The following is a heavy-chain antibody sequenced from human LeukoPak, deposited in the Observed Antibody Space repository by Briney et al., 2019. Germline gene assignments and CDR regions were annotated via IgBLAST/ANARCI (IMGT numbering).Heavy chain of an antibody. Sequence: SETLSLTCTVSGGSISSYYWSWIRQPAGKGLEWIGRIHTSGSTDYNPSLDSRVTMSVDTSKNQFSLKLSSVTAADTAVYYCPREGSMTARPFVSIDYWGQGTLVTVSS. CDR1: GGSISSYY. J-gene: IGHJ4*02. D-gene: IGHD6-6*01. V-gene: IGHV4-4*07. CDR3: PREGSMTARPFVSIDY. CDR2: IHTSGST.